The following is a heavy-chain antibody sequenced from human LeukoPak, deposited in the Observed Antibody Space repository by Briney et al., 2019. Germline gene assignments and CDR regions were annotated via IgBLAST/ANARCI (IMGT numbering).Heavy chain of an antibody. CDR2: IYYSGST. D-gene: IGHD3-22*01. V-gene: IGHV4-38-2*02. CDR1: GYSISSGYY. J-gene: IGHJ5*02. CDR3: ARGDDRLYNWLDP. Sequence: SETLSLTCTVSGYSISSGYYWGWIRQPPGKGLEWIGSIYYSGSTYYNPSLESPVTISVDTSKNQFSLKLSSVTAADTAVYYCARGDDRLYNWLDPWGQGTLVTVSS.